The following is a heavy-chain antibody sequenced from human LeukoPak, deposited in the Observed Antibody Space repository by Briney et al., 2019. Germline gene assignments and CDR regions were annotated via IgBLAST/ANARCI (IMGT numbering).Heavy chain of an antibody. CDR1: GFTFSSYA. Sequence: GGSLRLSCAASGFTFSSYAMSWVRQAPGKGLEWVSVIYSGGSTYYADSVKGRFTISRDNSKNTLYLQMNSLRAEDTAVYYCARDPSRGSYNWFDPWGQGTLVTVSS. V-gene: IGHV3-66*01. D-gene: IGHD1-26*01. CDR3: ARDPSRGSYNWFDP. J-gene: IGHJ5*02. CDR2: IYSGGST.